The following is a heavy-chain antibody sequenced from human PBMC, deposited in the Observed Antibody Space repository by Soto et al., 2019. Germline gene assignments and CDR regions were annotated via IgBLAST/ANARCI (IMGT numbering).Heavy chain of an antibody. CDR2: ISGSGGST. CDR3: AKVRRQATTVTNNWFAP. J-gene: IGHJ5*02. CDR1: GFTFSSYA. D-gene: IGHD4-17*01. Sequence: EVQLLESGGGLVQPGGSLRLSCAASGFTFSSYAMSWVRQAPGKGLEWVSAISGSGGSTYYADSVKGRFTISRDNSKNTLYLQMNSLRAEDTAVYYCAKVRRQATTVTNNWFAPWGQGTLVTVSS. V-gene: IGHV3-23*01.